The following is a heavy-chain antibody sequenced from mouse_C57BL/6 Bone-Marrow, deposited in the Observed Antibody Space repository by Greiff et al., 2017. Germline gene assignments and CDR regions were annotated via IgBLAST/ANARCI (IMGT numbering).Heavy chain of an antibody. J-gene: IGHJ3*01. V-gene: IGHV5-15*04. D-gene: IGHD2-1*01. CDR3: ARIYYGNQAWFAY. CDR2: ISNLAYSI. Sequence: EVKVEASGGGLVQPGGSLKLSCAASGFTFSDYGMAWVRQAPRKGPEWVAFISNLAYSIYYADTVTGRFTISRENAKNTLYLEMSSLRSEDTAMYYCARIYYGNQAWFAYWGQGTLVTVSA. CDR1: GFTFSDYG.